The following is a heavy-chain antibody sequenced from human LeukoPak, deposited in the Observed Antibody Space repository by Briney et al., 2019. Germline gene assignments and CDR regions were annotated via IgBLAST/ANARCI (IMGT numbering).Heavy chain of an antibody. CDR1: AGSVSSGSYY. CDR2: IYYSGST. D-gene: IGHD1-1*01. V-gene: IGHV4-61*01. CDR3: ARGDDNGNRFGGFDY. Sequence: SETLSLTCTVSAGSVSSGSYYWSGLGQPPGEGLEWIGYIYYSGSTNYNPSLKSRVTISVDTSKNQFSLKLSSVTAADTAVYYCARGDDNGNRFGGFDYWGQGTLVTVSS. J-gene: IGHJ4*02.